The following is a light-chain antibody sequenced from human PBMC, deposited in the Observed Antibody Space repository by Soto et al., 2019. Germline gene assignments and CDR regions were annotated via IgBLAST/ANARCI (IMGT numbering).Light chain of an antibody. CDR1: QSISSN. CDR2: GAS. Sequence: EEMLTQSPATLSVAQGESATLSCRASQSISSNLAWYQQKPGQSPRLLIYGASSRATGVPVRFSGSGSGTEFTLTISGLQSEDFAVYYCQQYKNWPRTFGQGTMVDVK. V-gene: IGKV3-15*01. J-gene: IGKJ1*01. CDR3: QQYKNWPRT.